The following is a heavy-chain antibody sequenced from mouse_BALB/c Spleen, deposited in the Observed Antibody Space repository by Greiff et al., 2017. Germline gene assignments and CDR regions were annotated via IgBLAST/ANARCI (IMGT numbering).Heavy chain of an antibody. V-gene: IGHV3-6*02. CDR3: ASGYDYAMDY. CDR2: ISYDGSN. CDR1: GYSITSGYY. J-gene: IGHJ4*01. D-gene: IGHD2-14*01. Sequence: EESGPGLVKPSQSLSLTCSVTGYSITSGYYWNWIRQFPGNKLEWMGYISYDGSNNYNPSLKNRISITRDTSKNQFFLKLNSVTTEDTATYYCASGYDYAMDYWGQGTSVTVSS.